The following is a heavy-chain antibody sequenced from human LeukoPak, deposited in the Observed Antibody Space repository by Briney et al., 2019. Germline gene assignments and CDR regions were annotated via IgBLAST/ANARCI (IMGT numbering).Heavy chain of an antibody. V-gene: IGHV1-2*02. D-gene: IGHD4-17*01. Sequence: ASVKVSCKASGYTFTGYYMHWVRQAPGQGLEWMGWINPNSGGTNYAQKFQGRVTMTRDTSISTAYMELSRLRSDDTAVYYCAGRLRGNYYYYYGMDVWSQGTTVTVSS. CDR3: AGRLRGNYYYYYGMDV. CDR2: INPNSGGT. J-gene: IGHJ6*02. CDR1: GYTFTGYY.